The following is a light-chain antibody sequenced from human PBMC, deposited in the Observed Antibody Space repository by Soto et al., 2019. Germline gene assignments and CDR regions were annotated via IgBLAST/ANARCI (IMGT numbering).Light chain of an antibody. CDR1: RSDVGGYKY. CDR2: DVS. V-gene: IGLV2-11*01. Sequence: QSALTQPRSVSGSPGQSVTISCTGTRSDVGGYKYVSWYQHHPGKAPKVMIYDVSKRPSGVPDRFSGSKSGNTASLTISGLQAEDEADYNCCSYAGTYTWVFGGGTKLTVL. CDR3: CSYAGTYTWV. J-gene: IGLJ3*02.